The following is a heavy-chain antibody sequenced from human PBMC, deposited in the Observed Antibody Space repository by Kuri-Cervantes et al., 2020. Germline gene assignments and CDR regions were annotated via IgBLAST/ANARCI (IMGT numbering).Heavy chain of an antibody. Sequence: SETLSLTCNVFGYSISSGYYWVWIRQPPGKGLEWIGSMYHSGSTYYNPSLKSRVTISVDTSKNEFSLKLSSVTAADTAVYFCARQRLGYCTSTNCSKEEGYYYYYMDVWGGGTTVTVSS. J-gene: IGHJ6*03. CDR2: MYHSGST. CDR1: GYSISSGYY. D-gene: IGHD2-2*01. CDR3: ARQRLGYCTSTNCSKEEGYYYYYMDV. V-gene: IGHV4-38-2*02.